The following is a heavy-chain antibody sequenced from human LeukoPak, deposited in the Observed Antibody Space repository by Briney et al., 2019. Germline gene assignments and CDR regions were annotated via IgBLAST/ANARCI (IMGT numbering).Heavy chain of an antibody. D-gene: IGHD2-2*01. Sequence: PSETLSFTCTVSGYSISSGYYWGRIRQPPGKGLEWIGSIYHSGSTYYNPSLKSRVTISVDTSKNQFSLKLSSVTAADTAVYYCARDHEYCSSTSCSDYWGQGTLVTVSS. CDR1: GYSISSGYY. CDR2: IYHSGST. J-gene: IGHJ4*02. V-gene: IGHV4-38-2*02. CDR3: ARDHEYCSSTSCSDY.